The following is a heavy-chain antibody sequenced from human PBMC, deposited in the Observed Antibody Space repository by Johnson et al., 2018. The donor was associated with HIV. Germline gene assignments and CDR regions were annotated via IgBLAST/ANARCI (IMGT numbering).Heavy chain of an antibody. J-gene: IGHJ3*01. V-gene: IGHV3-20*04. CDR1: GFTFDDYG. CDR3: ARGRPRWEPLWGGAFDF. CDR2: INWNGGST. D-gene: IGHD1-26*01. Sequence: EVQVVESGGGVVRPGGSLRLSCAASGFTFDDYGMSWVRQAPGKGPEWVSGINWNGGSTGYADSVKGRFTISRDNSKNTLYLQMSSLRAEDTAVYYCARGRPRWEPLWGGAFDFWGQGTMVTVSS.